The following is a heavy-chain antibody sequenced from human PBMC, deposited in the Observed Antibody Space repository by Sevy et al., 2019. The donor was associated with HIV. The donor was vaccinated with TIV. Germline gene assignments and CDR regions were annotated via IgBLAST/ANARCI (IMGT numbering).Heavy chain of an antibody. J-gene: IGHJ4*02. CDR1: GGSISSDY. V-gene: IGHV4-59*01. Sequence: SETLSLTCTVSGGSISSDYWSWILQPPGKALEWIGYIDYSGSTNYNPSLKSRVTISVDTSKNQFSLKLSSVTAADTAVYYCARTDIAAAGYFDYWGQGTLVTVSS. CDR3: ARTDIAAAGYFDY. CDR2: IDYSGST. D-gene: IGHD6-13*01.